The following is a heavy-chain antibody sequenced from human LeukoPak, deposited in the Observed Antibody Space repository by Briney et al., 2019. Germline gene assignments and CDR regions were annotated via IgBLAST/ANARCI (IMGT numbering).Heavy chain of an antibody. V-gene: IGHV3-43*02. CDR1: GFTFDDYA. CDR2: ISGDGGST. J-gene: IGHJ4*02. Sequence: PGGSLRLSCAASGFTFDDYAMHWVRQAPGKGLEWVSLISGDGGSTYCADSVKGRFTISRDNSKNSLYLQMNGLRTEDTALYYCAKDWETALGYWGQGTLVTVSS. CDR3: AKDWETALGY. D-gene: IGHD5-18*01.